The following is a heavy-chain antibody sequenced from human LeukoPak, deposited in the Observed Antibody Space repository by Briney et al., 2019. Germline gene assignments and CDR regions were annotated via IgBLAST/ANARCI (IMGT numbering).Heavy chain of an antibody. CDR2: IYDDGTK. CDR1: GLTFSNKY. D-gene: IGHD5-12*01. V-gene: IGHV3-66*01. Sequence: PGGSLRLSCAASGLTFSNKYMGWVRQAPGKGLEWVSVIYDDGTKYYPDSVKGRFTISRDNSESTLYLQMSSMRAEDTAVYYCARLDVAYFDSWGQGTLVTVSS. J-gene: IGHJ4*02. CDR3: ARLDVAYFDS.